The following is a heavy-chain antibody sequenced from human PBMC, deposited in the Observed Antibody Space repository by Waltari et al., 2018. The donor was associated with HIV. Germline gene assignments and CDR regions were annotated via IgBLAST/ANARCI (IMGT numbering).Heavy chain of an antibody. CDR2: INLEGSAK. V-gene: IGHV3-7*03. Sequence: EVQLVESGGGLVQPGGSLRLSCATSGFTFTNYWMSWVRQAPGKGLEWVANINLEGSAKYYVDSVKGRFTISRDNAKNSLYLQMNSRRAADTAVYFCGRDGLTSSVDFWGQGTQVTVSS. CDR3: GRDGLTSSVDF. J-gene: IGHJ4*02. D-gene: IGHD1-20*01. CDR1: GFTFTNYW.